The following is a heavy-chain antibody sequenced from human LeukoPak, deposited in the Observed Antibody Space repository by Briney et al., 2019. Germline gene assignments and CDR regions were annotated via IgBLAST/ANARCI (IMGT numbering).Heavy chain of an antibody. J-gene: IGHJ4*02. D-gene: IGHD3-22*01. CDR2: IYYSETA. Sequence: SETLSLTCNVSGGSISGQYWSWIRQPPGKGLECIGYIYYSETADYNPSLESRVTISADTSKNQFSLKLSSLTAADTAVYYCARDFRGYDRSGYFATWGQGTLVTVSS. V-gene: IGHV4-59*11. CDR1: GGSISGQY. CDR3: ARDFRGYDRSGYFAT.